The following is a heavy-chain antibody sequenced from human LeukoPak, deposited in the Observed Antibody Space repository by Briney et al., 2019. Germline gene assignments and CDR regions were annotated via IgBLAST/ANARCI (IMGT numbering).Heavy chain of an antibody. J-gene: IGHJ4*02. D-gene: IGHD6-19*01. CDR2: ISSSGGSQ. V-gene: IGHV3-23*01. CDR1: GFTFSSYA. CDR3: VKSSSGWYALSYFDN. Sequence: GGSLRLSCAASGFTFSSYAMNWVRQAPGQGLEWISVISSSGGSQHYADSVKGRFTISRDNFKNTLYLQVNSLRAEDTAVYYCVKSSSGWYALSYFDNWGQGTLVTVSS.